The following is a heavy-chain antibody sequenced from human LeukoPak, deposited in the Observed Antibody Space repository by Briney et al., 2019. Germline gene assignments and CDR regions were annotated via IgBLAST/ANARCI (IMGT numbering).Heavy chain of an antibody. V-gene: IGHV3-23*01. Sequence: GALRLSCAASEFTFSSYGMSWVGQAPGKGLEWVSAISGSGGSTYYADSVKGRFTISRDNSKNTLYLQMNSLRAEDTAVYYCAKAQLRYFDWLSNHDAFDVWGQGTMVTVSS. CDR2: ISGSGGST. CDR1: EFTFSSYG. D-gene: IGHD3-9*01. CDR3: AKAQLRYFDWLSNHDAFDV. J-gene: IGHJ3*01.